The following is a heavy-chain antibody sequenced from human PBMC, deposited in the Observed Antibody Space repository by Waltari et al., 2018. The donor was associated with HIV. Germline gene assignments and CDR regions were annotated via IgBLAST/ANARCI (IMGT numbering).Heavy chain of an antibody. Sequence: QLQLQESGPGLVKPSETLSLTCTVSVGSIRSSSYYSGWIRQPPGKGLEWIGSIYYSGSTYYNPSLKSRVTISVDTSKNQFSLKLSSVTAADTAVYYCASPSGYEMDGDYDYYYGMDVWGQGTTVTVSS. V-gene: IGHV4-39*01. D-gene: IGHD5-12*01. CDR1: VGSIRSSSYY. CDR3: ASPSGYEMDGDYDYYYGMDV. J-gene: IGHJ6*02. CDR2: IYYSGST.